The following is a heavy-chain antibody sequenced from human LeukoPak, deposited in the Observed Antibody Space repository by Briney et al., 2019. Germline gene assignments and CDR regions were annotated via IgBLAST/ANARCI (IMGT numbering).Heavy chain of an antibody. CDR2: IYYSGST. CDR1: GGSISSSSYY. Sequence: SETLSLTCTVSGGSISSSSYYWGWIRQPPGKGLEWIGSIYYSGSTYYNPSLKSRVTISVDTSKNQFSLKLSSVTAADTAVYCCARVIYYYYYYMDVWGKGTTVTISS. J-gene: IGHJ6*03. V-gene: IGHV4-39*01. D-gene: IGHD3-10*01. CDR3: ARVIYYYYYYMDV.